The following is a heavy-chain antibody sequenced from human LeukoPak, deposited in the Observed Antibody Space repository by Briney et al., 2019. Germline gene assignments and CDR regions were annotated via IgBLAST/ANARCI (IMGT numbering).Heavy chain of an antibody. Sequence: SETLSLTCTVSGGSISSYYWSWIRQPPGKGLAWIGYIYYSGSTNYNPSLKSRVTISVDTSKNQFSLKLSSVTAAHTAVYYCARDSARSPHAFDIWGQGTMVTVSS. CDR2: IYYSGST. CDR1: GGSISSYY. V-gene: IGHV4-59*13. CDR3: ARDSARSPHAFDI. D-gene: IGHD6-6*01. J-gene: IGHJ3*02.